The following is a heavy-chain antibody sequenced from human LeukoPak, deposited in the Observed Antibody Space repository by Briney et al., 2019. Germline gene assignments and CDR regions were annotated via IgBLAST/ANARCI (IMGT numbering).Heavy chain of an antibody. Sequence: GDSVKVSCKASGGTFSSYAISWVRQAPGQGLEWMGGIIPIFGTANYAQKFQGRVTITADESTGTVYMELSSLRSEDTAVYYCARDMIVRRTAAFDIWGQGTMVTVSS. CDR3: ARDMIVRRTAAFDI. V-gene: IGHV1-69*13. D-gene: IGHD3-22*01. J-gene: IGHJ3*02. CDR2: IIPIFGTA. CDR1: GGTFSSYA.